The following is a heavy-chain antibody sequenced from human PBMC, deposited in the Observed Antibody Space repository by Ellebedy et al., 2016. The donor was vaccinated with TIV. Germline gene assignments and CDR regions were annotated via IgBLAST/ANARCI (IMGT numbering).Heavy chain of an antibody. D-gene: IGHD3-10*01. CDR2: INPSGGST. Sequence: ASVKVSCKGSGYPFSSYWIGWVRQAPGQGLEWMGIINPSGGSTTYAQKLQGRVTMTRDTSTSIVYMELSSLRSEDTAVYYCAKVNGELLWFGEFSGWGQGTLVTVSS. CDR3: AKVNGELLWFGEFSG. CDR1: GYPFSSYW. J-gene: IGHJ4*02. V-gene: IGHV1-46*04.